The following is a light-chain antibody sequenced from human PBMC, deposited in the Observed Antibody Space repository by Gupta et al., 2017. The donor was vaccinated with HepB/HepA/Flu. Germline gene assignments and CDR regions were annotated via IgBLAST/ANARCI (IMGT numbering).Light chain of an antibody. V-gene: IGKV1-39*01. CDR1: QSISHF. J-gene: IGKJ5*01. CDR2: ATS. CDR3: QQTDSTPIT. Sequence: DIQMTQSPSSLSASVGDRVSITCRASQSISHFLNWFQQKSGKPPRLLIYATSTLQSGVSSRFSGSGSGTNSTLTISSLQPEDFATYSCQQTDSTPITFGQGTRLDIK.